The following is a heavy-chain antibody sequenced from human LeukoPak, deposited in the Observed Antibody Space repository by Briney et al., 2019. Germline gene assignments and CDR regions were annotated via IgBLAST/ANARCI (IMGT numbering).Heavy chain of an antibody. D-gene: IGHD3-10*01. CDR2: IYYSGST. V-gene: IGHV4-59*12. J-gene: IGHJ5*02. CDR1: GCSISSYY. Sequence: SETLSLTCTVSGCSISSYYWSWIRQPPGKGLEWIGYIYYSGSTNYNPALKSRVTMSVDTSKNQFSLKLNSVTAADTAVYYCARDQYGSGTYSPFTYWFDPWGQGTLVTVSS. CDR3: ARDQYGSGTYSPFTYWFDP.